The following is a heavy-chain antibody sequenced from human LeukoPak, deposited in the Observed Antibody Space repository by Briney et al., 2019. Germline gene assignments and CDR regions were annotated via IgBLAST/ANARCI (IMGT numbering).Heavy chain of an antibody. CDR1: GYTFTSYD. V-gene: IGHV1-8*01. J-gene: IGHJ4*02. CDR2: MNPNSGNT. CDR3: ARGTSGSYQVDY. D-gene: IGHD1-26*01. Sequence: ASVKVSCKASGYTFTSYDINWVRQATGQGLEWMGWMNPNSGNTGYAQKFQGRVTMTRNTSISTAYMELSSLRSEDTAVYYCARGTSGSYQVDYWGQGTLVTVSS.